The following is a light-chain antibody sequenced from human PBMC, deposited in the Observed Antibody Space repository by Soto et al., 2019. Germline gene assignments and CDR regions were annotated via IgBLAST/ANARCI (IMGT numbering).Light chain of an antibody. J-gene: IGLJ2*01. Sequence: QSVLTQPPSVSGAPGQRVTISCTGSSSNIGAGYDVHWYQQLPGTAPKLLIHDNSNRPSGVPDRFSGSKSGTSASLVITGLQAEDEADYYCQSYDHSLSGSVVFGGGTQLTVL. CDR2: DNS. CDR3: QSYDHSLSGSVV. V-gene: IGLV1-40*01. CDR1: SSNIGAGYD.